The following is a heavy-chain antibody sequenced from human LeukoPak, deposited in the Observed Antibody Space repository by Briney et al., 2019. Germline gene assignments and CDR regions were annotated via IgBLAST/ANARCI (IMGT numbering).Heavy chain of an antibody. CDR3: ARYYLQWLARSTNWFDP. CDR1: GGSIISYY. CDR2: INHSGST. D-gene: IGHD6-19*01. V-gene: IGHV4-34*01. Sequence: SETLSLTCTVSGGSIISYYWSWIRQPPGKGLEWIGEINHSGSTNYNPSLKSRVTISVDTSKNQFSLKLSSVTAADTAVYYCARYYLQWLARSTNWFDPWGQGTLVTVSS. J-gene: IGHJ5*02.